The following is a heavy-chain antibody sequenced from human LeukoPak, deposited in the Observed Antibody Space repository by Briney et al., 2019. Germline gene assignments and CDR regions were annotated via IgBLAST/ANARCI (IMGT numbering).Heavy chain of an antibody. CDR2: INPSGGST. D-gene: IGHD2-15*01. CDR1: GYTFTSYY. J-gene: IGHJ4*02. V-gene: IGHV1-46*01. CDR3: ARDGVVVVAAPLYYFDY. Sequence: ASVKVSCKASGYTFTSYYMHWVRQAPGQGLEWMGIINPSGGSTSYAQKFQGRATMTRDTSTSTVYMELSSLRSEDTAVYYCARDGVVVVAAPLYYFDYWGQGTLVTVSS.